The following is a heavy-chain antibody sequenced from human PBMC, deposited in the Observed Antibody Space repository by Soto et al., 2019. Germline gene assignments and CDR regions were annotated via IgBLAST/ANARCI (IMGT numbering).Heavy chain of an antibody. CDR2: ISYDGSNK. V-gene: IGHV3-30-3*01. CDR3: ARGRLRDPKFDY. CDR1: GFTFSSYA. Sequence: PGGSLRLSCAASGFTFSSYAMHWVRQAPGKGLEWVAVISYDGSNKYYADSVKGRFTISRDNSKNTLYLQMNSLRAEDTAVYYCARGRLRDPKFDYWGQGTLVTVSS. J-gene: IGHJ4*02.